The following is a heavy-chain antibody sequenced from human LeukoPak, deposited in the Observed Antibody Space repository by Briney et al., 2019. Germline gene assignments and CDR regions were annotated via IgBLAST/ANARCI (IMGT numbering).Heavy chain of an antibody. CDR2: ISSSSSYI. D-gene: IGHD1-7*01. CDR1: GFTFSSYS. V-gene: IGHV3-21*01. J-gene: IGHJ4*02. Sequence: GRSLRLSCAASGFTFSSYSMNWVRQAPGKGLEWVSCISSSSSYIYYADSVKGRFTISRDNAKNSLYLQMNSLRVEDTAVYYCASAHNWKYGTFDYWGQGTLVTVSS. CDR3: ASAHNWKYGTFDY.